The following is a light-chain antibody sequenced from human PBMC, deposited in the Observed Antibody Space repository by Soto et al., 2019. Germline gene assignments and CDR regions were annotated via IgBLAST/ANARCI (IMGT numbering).Light chain of an antibody. CDR3: QQYGDWPPET. Sequence: EVVLTQSPATLSVSPGDRATLSCRASQSVSRNLAWYQQTPVQAPRLLIYGASTRATGVPARFSGSGSATEFTVSISRLQSEDVAVYYCQQYGDWPPETFGQGTKLEI. J-gene: IGKJ2*01. CDR1: QSVSRN. V-gene: IGKV3-15*01. CDR2: GAS.